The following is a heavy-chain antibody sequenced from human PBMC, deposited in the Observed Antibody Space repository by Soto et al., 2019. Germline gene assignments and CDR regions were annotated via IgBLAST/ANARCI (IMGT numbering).Heavy chain of an antibody. V-gene: IGHV1-18*04. J-gene: IGHJ5*02. Sequence: KVSCKASGYTFTSYGISWVRQAPGQGLEWMGWISAYNGNTNYAQKLQGRVTMTTDTSTSTAYMELRSLRSDDTAVYYCARDYRYQDIVVVVAATLFDPWGQGTLVTVS. CDR2: ISAYNGNT. CDR3: ARDYRYQDIVVVVAATLFDP. CDR1: GYTFTSYG. D-gene: IGHD2-15*01.